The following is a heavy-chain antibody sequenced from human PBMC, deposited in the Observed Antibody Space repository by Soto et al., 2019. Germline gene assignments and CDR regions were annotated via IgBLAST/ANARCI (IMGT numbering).Heavy chain of an antibody. J-gene: IGHJ4*02. Sequence: ASVKVSCKVSGYTLTELSMHWVRQAPGKGLEWMGGFDPEDGETIYAQKFQGRVTMTEDTSTDTAYMELSSLRSEDTAVYYCATFPAIAALFSWVKMDVGHFDYWGQGSLVPVSS. V-gene: IGHV1-24*01. CDR2: FDPEDGET. CDR3: ATFPAIAALFSWVKMDVGHFDY. CDR1: GYTLTELS. D-gene: IGHD6-6*01.